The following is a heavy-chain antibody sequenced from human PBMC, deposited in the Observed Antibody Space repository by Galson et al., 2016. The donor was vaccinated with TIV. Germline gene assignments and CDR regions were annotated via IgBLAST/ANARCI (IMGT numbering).Heavy chain of an antibody. CDR1: GFTFGPFK. V-gene: IGHV3-21*04. CDR3: ARVMYGHGWGYFDS. J-gene: IGHJ4*02. D-gene: IGHD2-8*01. Sequence: SLRLSCAASGFTFGPFKMGWVRQVPGKGLVWVSAIGGRSSDKFYGDSVKGRFTISRDNTKNSLFLQMNSLRVDDTAVYYCARVMYGHGWGYFDSWGQGTPVTVSS. CDR2: IGGRSSDK.